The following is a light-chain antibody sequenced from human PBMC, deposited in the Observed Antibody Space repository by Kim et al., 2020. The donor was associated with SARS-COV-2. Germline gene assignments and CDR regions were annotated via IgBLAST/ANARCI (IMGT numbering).Light chain of an antibody. J-gene: IGLJ3*02. CDR3: AAWDDSLNGWV. CDR1: RSNIEKNA. V-gene: IGLV1-44*01. Sequence: QSVLTQPPSASGTPGQRVTISCSGSRSNIEKNAVNWYQQLPGTAPKLLIYSNNQRPSGVPDRFSGSKSGTSASLAISGLHSEDEADYYCAAWDDSLNGWVFGGGTQLTVL. CDR2: SNN.